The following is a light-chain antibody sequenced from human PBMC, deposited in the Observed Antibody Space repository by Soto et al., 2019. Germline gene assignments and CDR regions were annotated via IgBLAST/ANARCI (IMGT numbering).Light chain of an antibody. V-gene: IGLV1-51*01. J-gene: IGLJ1*01. CDR1: NLGSKS. CDR3: GTWDSSPNYV. CDR2: DNN. Sequence: ELTQPPSVSVAPGQTARITCAGNNLGSKSVSWYQQLPGTAPKLLIYDNNKRPSGIPERFSGSKSGTSATLGITGLQTGDEADYYCGTWDSSPNYVFGTGTKVTVL.